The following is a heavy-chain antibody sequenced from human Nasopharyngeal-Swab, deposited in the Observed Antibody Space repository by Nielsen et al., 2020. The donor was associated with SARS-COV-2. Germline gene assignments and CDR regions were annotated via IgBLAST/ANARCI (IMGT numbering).Heavy chain of an antibody. CDR3: ARPGGYNWNVFL. J-gene: IGHJ2*01. CDR2: INSDGSST. Sequence: GESLKISCAASGFTFSSYWMHWARQAPGKGLVWVSRINSDGSSTSYADSVKGRFTISRDNAKNTLYLQMNSLRAEDTAVYYCARPGGYNWNVFLWGRGTLVTVSS. V-gene: IGHV3-74*01. D-gene: IGHD1-1*01. CDR1: GFTFSSYW.